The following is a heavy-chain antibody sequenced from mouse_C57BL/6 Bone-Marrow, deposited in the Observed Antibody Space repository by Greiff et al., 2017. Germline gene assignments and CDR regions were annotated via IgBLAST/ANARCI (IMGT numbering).Heavy chain of an antibody. CDR2: ISSGGDYI. CDR3: TAYSNYFAY. D-gene: IGHD2-5*01. V-gene: IGHV5-9-1*02. J-gene: IGHJ3*01. CDR1: GFTFSSYA. Sequence: DVKLVESGVGLVKPGGSLKLSCAASGFTFSSYAMSWVRQTPEKRLEWVAYISSGGDYIYYADTVKGRFTISRDNARNTLYLQMSSLKSEDTAMYYCTAYSNYFAYWGQGTLVTVSA.